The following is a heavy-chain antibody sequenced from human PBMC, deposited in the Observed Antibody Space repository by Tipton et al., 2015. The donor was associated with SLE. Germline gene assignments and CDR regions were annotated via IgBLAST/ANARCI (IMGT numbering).Heavy chain of an antibody. CDR3: ARGGYSGYDPQYYFDS. CDR1: GFTFSSHG. D-gene: IGHD5-12*01. V-gene: IGHV3-33*08. J-gene: IGHJ4*02. Sequence: RSLRLSCGAPGFTFSSHGMHWVRQAPGKGLEWVAVIWSDGNNKYYADSVKGRFTISRDNSKNTVNLQMNGLRPEDTAMYYCARGGYSGYDPQYYFDSWGQGTLVTVSS. CDR2: IWSDGNNK.